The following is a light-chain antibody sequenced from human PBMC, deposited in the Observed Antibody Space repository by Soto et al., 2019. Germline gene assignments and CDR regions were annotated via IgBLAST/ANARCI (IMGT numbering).Light chain of an antibody. J-gene: IGLJ2*01. V-gene: IGLV3-21*01. CDR2: YDS. CDR1: HLGRKS. Sequence: SYELTQPPSVSVAPGETARSTCGGNHLGRKSVHLYHQKPCQAPVLVIYYDSDRPSGIPERFSGSNSGNTATLTITRVEAGDEADYYCEVWDRNSDHSVFGGGTQLTVL. CDR3: EVWDRNSDHSV.